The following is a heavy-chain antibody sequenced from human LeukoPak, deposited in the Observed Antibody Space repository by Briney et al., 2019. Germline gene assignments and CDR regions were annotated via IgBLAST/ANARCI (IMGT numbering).Heavy chain of an antibody. CDR3: ARGGHYGPFDF. J-gene: IGHJ4*02. V-gene: IGHV4-59*01. CDR2: IYYSGNT. D-gene: IGHD3-10*01. CDR1: GGSISSYY. Sequence: TSETLSLTCTVSGGSISSYYWSWVRQPPGKGLEWIGYIYYSGNTNYNPSLKSRVTISVHTSKNQFSLKLSSVTAADTAVYYCARGGHYGPFDFWGQGTLVTVSS.